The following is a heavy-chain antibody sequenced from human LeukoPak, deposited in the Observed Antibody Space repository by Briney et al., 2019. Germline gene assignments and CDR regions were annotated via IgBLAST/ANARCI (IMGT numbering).Heavy chain of an antibody. J-gene: IGHJ4*02. D-gene: IGHD2-21*02. CDR1: GGSISSYY. CDR3: ARAAYCGGDCYYYFDY. Sequence: PSETLSLTCTVSGGSISSYYWHWIRQPTGKGLEWIGYLYYSGNTYYNPSLKSRVTMSVDTSKSQFSLKLSSVTAADTAVYFCARAAYCGGDCYYYFDYWGQGTLVNVSS. V-gene: IGHV4-59*01. CDR2: LYYSGNT.